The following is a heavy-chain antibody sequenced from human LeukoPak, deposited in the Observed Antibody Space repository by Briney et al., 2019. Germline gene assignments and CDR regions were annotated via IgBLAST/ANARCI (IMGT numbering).Heavy chain of an antibody. CDR3: ARLEGDPILTGYYAPLGFDY. CDR2: IYYSGST. Sequence: SETLSLTCTVSGGSISSYYWSWIRQPPGKGLEWIGYIYYSGSTNYNPSLKSRVTISVDTSKNQFSLKLSSVTAADTAVYYCARLEGDPILTGYYAPLGFDYWGQGTLVTVSS. J-gene: IGHJ4*02. D-gene: IGHD3-9*01. V-gene: IGHV4-59*01. CDR1: GGSISSYY.